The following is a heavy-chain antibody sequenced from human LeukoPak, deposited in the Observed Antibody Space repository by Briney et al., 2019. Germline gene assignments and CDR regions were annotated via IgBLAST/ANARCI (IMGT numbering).Heavy chain of an antibody. CDR1: GFIFSGHN. V-gene: IGHV3-48*04. CDR3: ARSYCSGGSCYG. D-gene: IGHD2-15*01. CDR2: VSISSGTI. Sequence: GGSLRLSCAASGFIFSGHNMNWVRQAPGKGLEWISFVSISSGTIYYADSVNGRFRISRDNAKSSLDLEMNSLRAEDTAVYYCARSYCSGGSCYGWGQGTLVTVSS. J-gene: IGHJ4*02.